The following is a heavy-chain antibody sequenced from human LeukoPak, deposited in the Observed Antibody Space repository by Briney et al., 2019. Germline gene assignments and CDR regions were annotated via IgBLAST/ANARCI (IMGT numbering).Heavy chain of an antibody. CDR3: ARQCLHPMVRGVIKGWFDP. CDR2: INHSGST. CDR1: GGSFSGYY. Sequence: SETLSLTCAVYGGSFSGYYWSWIRQPPGKGLEWIGEINHSGSTNYNPSLKSRVTISVDTSKNQFSLKLSSVTAADTAVYYCARQCLHPMVRGVIKGWFDPWGQGTLVTVSS. V-gene: IGHV4-34*01. J-gene: IGHJ5*02. D-gene: IGHD3-10*01.